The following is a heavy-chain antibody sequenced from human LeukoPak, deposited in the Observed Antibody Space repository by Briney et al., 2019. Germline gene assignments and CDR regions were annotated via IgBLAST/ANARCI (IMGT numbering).Heavy chain of an antibody. Sequence: TSGTLSFTCAVSGGSISSSNWWSWVRQPPGKGLEWIGEIYHSGSTNYNPSLKSRVSISADTSKNQFSLKLSSVTAADTAVYYCARGSTVTSIGYWGQGTLVTVSS. D-gene: IGHD4-17*01. CDR1: GGSISSSNW. CDR3: ARGSTVTSIGY. V-gene: IGHV4-4*02. CDR2: IYHSGST. J-gene: IGHJ4*02.